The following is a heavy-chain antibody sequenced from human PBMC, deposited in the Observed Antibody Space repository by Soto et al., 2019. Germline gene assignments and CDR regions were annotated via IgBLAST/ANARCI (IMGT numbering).Heavy chain of an antibody. CDR1: GFTFSSYS. Sequence: EVQLVESGGGLVKPGGSLRLSCAASGFTFSSYSMNWVRQAPGKGLEWVSSISSSSSYIYYADSVKGRFTISRDNAKNSLYLQMSSLRAEDTAVYYCARDCYPRDGYNCDYYYGMDVWGQGTTVTVSS. CDR2: ISSSSSYI. CDR3: ARDCYPRDGYNCDYYYGMDV. V-gene: IGHV3-21*01. J-gene: IGHJ6*02. D-gene: IGHD5-12*01.